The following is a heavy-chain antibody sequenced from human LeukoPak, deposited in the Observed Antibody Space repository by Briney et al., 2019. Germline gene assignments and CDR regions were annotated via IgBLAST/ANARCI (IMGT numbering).Heavy chain of an antibody. CDR3: ARAGGSGLIDY. D-gene: IGHD6-19*01. CDR1: GDSISSISYY. J-gene: IGHJ4*02. Sequence: SETLSLTCTVSGDSISSISYYWGWIRQSPGKGLEWIGSIYYAGSTYYNPSLKSRVTMSVDTSKNQFSLKLTSVTAADTAVYYCARAGGSGLIDYWGQGTLVTVSS. V-gene: IGHV4-39*07. CDR2: IYYAGST.